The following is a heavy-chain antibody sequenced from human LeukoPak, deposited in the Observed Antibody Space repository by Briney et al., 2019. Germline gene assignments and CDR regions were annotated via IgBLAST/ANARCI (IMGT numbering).Heavy chain of an antibody. CDR3: AREDNDDYYYYGMDV. J-gene: IGHJ6*02. Sequence: ASVKVSYKASGYTFTNYGISWVRQAPGQGLEWMGWISTYKSHTNYAQKFQGRVTMITDTSTNTAYMELRSLRSDDTAVYYCAREDNDDYYYYGMDVWGQGTAVTVSS. CDR1: GYTFTNYG. CDR2: ISTYKSHT. D-gene: IGHD1-1*01. V-gene: IGHV1-18*01.